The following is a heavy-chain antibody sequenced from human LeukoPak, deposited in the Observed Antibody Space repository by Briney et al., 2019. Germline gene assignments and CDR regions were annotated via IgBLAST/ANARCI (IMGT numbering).Heavy chain of an antibody. D-gene: IGHD1-26*01. Sequence: SETLSLTYTVSGASISNSIYYWGWIRQPPGKGLEWIGSIDYNGSTYFNPSLKSRVIISVDTSKNHFSLKLSSVTAADTALYCARQYGKVGHTNIWGQGTLVTVSS. V-gene: IGHV4-39*01. CDR2: IDYNGST. J-gene: IGHJ4*02. CDR1: GASISNSIYY. CDR3: ARQYGKVGHTNI.